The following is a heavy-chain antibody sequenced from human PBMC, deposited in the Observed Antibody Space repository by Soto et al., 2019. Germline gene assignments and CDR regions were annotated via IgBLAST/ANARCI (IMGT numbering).Heavy chain of an antibody. CDR1: GGPFRSYS. Sequence: VKVSCKASGGPFRSYSISWVRQAPGQGLEWMGGIIPIFDITNYAQKFQGRVTITADESTSTAYMELSSLGSDDAAVYYCARPDEGGYSSNHHYYYALDVWGQGTTVTVSS. CDR2: IIPIFDIT. D-gene: IGHD3-22*01. J-gene: IGHJ6*02. CDR3: ARPDEGGYSSNHHYYYALDV. V-gene: IGHV1-69*01.